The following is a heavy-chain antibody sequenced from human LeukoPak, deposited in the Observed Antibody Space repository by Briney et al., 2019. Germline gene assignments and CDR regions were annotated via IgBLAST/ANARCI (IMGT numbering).Heavy chain of an antibody. CDR1: GGSISSYY. CDR2: IYYSGST. D-gene: IGHD3-22*01. CDR3: ARHELDYYDSSGYYY. Sequence: SETLSLTCTVSGGSISSYYWSWIRQPPGKGLEWIGYIYYSGSTNYNPSLKSRVTISVDTSKNQFSLKLSSVTAADTAVYYCARHELDYYDSSGYYYWGQGTLVTVSS. V-gene: IGHV4-59*08. J-gene: IGHJ4*02.